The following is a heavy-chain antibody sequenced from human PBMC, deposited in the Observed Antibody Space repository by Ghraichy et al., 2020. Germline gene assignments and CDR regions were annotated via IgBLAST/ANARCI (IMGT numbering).Heavy chain of an antibody. V-gene: IGHV3-48*02. J-gene: IGHJ6*02. Sequence: SCVGSGFTFSSYSMNWVRQSPGKGLEWVSYITSSSSFRSYADSVKGRFTISRDNAHNSVYLQMNSLREEDTAVYFCARGSTVVRFFYYDGMDVWGQGTTVTVSS. D-gene: IGHD4-23*01. CDR1: GFTFSSYS. CDR2: ITSSSSFR. CDR3: ARGSTVVRFFYYDGMDV.